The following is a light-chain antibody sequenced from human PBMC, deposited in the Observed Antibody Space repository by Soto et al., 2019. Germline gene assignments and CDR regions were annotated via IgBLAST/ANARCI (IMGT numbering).Light chain of an antibody. Sequence: EIVITQSPSTLSLSPPERPSLSCMTSQSVNRNLAWYQQKPGQAPRLLIFGPSTRATGVPGRFSGSGSGTEFTLTISSLQSEDFAVYYCQQYNNWPQTFGQGTKVDI. CDR2: GPS. CDR3: QQYNNWPQT. CDR1: QSVNRN. J-gene: IGKJ1*01. V-gene: IGKV3-15*01.